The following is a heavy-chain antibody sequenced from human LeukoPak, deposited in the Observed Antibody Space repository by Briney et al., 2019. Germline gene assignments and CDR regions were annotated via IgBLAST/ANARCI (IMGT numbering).Heavy chain of an antibody. Sequence: WGSLRLSCAASGFTFSSFSMHWVCQAQGQGLEWVGVISYDGSNTYNADSVKGRFTISRDNSKNTLHLQMNSLRAEDTAIYYCAKGSKLVLFTRDHYMAVWGKGTTVTISS. V-gene: IGHV3-30*18. J-gene: IGHJ6*03. CDR2: ISYDGSNT. CDR1: GFTFSSFS. D-gene: IGHD3-22*01. CDR3: AKGSKLVLFTRDHYMAV.